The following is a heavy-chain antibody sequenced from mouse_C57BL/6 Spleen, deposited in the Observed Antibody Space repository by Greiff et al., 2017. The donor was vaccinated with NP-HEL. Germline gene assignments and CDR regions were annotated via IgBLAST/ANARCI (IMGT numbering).Heavy chain of an antibody. D-gene: IGHD4-1*01. Sequence: QVQLQQSGTELVKPGASVKLSCKASGYTFTSYWMHWVKQRPGQGLEWIGNINPSNGGTNYNEKFKSKATLTVDKSSSTAYMQLSSLTSEDSAVYYCAREKSWDSWFAYWGQGTLVTVSA. CDR3: AREKSWDSWFAY. CDR2: INPSNGGT. CDR1: GYTFTSYW. J-gene: IGHJ3*01. V-gene: IGHV1-53*01.